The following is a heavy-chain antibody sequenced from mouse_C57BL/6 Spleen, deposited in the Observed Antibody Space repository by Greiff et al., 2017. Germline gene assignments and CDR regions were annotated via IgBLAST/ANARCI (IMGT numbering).Heavy chain of an antibody. J-gene: IGHJ3*01. Sequence: QVQLQQSGPELVKPGASVKISCKASGYAFSSSWMNWVKQRPGKGLEWIGRIYPGDGDTNYNGKFKGKATLTADKSSSTSYMQLSSLPSEDSAVYFCAREGMGRGFAYWGQGTLVTVSA. CDR3: AREGMGRGFAY. V-gene: IGHV1-82*01. D-gene: IGHD2-3*01. CDR1: GYAFSSSW. CDR2: IYPGDGDT.